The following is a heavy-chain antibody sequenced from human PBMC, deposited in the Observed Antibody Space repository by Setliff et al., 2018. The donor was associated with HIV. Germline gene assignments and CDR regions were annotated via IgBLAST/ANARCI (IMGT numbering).Heavy chain of an antibody. V-gene: IGHV3-7*01. CDR2: IKQDGSEK. CDR3: AREIRAGDY. D-gene: IGHD6-25*01. Sequence: GGSLRLSCAASGFTFSTYAMTWVRQAPGKGLEWVANIKQDGSEKYYVDSVKGRFTISRDNGKNSLFLQMNSLRAEDTALYYCAREIRAGDYWGQGTLVTVSS. J-gene: IGHJ4*02. CDR1: GFTFSTYA.